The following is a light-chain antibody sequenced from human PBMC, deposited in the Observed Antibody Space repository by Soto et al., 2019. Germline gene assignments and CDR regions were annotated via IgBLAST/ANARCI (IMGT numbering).Light chain of an antibody. CDR2: DAS. CDR3: QQYGSFSPIT. V-gene: IGKV1-5*01. J-gene: IGKJ4*01. CDR1: QSISNW. Sequence: IQLTQSPSTLSASLGDTVTMTCRASQSISNWLAWYQQRPGIAPKLLIFDASILQSGVPSRFSGSGSGTEFTLSISRLQTDDFATYYCQQYGSFSPITFGGGTKVDIK.